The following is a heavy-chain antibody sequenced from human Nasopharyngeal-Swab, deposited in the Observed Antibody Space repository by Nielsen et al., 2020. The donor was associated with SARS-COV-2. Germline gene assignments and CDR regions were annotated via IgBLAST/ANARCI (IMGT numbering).Heavy chain of an antibody. D-gene: IGHD3-22*01. J-gene: IGHJ6*02. CDR1: GGTFSSYA. CDR3: ARGWTMIVVVSDYYYGMDV. V-gene: IGHV1-69*13. CDR2: IIPIFGTA. Sequence: SVKVSCKASGGTFSSYAISWVRHAPGQGLEWMGGIIPIFGTANYAQKSQGRVTITADESTSTAYMELSSLRSEDTAVYYCARGWTMIVVVSDYYYGMDVWGQGTTVTVSS.